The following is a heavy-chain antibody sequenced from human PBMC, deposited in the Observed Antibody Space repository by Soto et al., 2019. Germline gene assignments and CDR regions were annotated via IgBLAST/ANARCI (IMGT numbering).Heavy chain of an antibody. CDR1: GYSLSTSGVG. J-gene: IGHJ4*02. D-gene: IGHD3-3*01. V-gene: IGHV2-5*01. Sequence: SCPTLVNPTQTLTLTCTFSGYSLSTSGVGXGWIRQPPGKALEWLALIYWNDDKRYSPSLKSRLTITKDTSKNQVVLTMTNMDPVDTAAYYCAHIRYVLWSGYLIDFSCQGILVTLSS. CDR3: AHIRYVLWSGYLIDF. CDR2: IYWNDDK.